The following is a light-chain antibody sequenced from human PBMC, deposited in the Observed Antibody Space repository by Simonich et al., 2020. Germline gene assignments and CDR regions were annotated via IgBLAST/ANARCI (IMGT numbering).Light chain of an antibody. Sequence: QTVVTQEPSLTVSPGGTVTLTCPSSTGAVTSGYYPNWFQQKPGQAPRAQIYSTTNQHSWTPSRFSGSLLGCKAALTLSGVQPEDEAEYYCLLYYGGAWVFGGGTKLTVL. V-gene: IGLV7-43*01. J-gene: IGLJ3*02. CDR2: STT. CDR1: TGAVTSGYY. CDR3: LLYYGGAWV.